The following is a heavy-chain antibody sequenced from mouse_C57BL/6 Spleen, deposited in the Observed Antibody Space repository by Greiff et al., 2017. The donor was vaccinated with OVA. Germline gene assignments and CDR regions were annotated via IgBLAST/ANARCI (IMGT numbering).Heavy chain of an antibody. Sequence: DVKLQESGPGLVKPSQSLSLTCSVTGYSITSGYYWNWIRQFPGNKLEWMGYISYDGSNNYNPSLKNRISITRDTSKNQFFLKLNSVTTEDTATYYCARELGREYFDYWGQGTTLTVSS. V-gene: IGHV3-6*01. CDR3: ARELGREYFDY. CDR2: ISYDGSN. CDR1: GYSITSGYY. J-gene: IGHJ2*01. D-gene: IGHD4-1*01.